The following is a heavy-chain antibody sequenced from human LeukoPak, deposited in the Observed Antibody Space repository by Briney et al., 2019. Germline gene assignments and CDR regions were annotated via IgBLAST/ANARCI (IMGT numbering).Heavy chain of an antibody. CDR3: ARDWFSDSSGYYPSPGFDY. V-gene: IGHV1-69*13. Sequence: SVKVSCKASGGTFSSYAISWVRQAPGQGLEWMGGIIPIFGTANYAQKIQGRVTITADEFTSTAYMELSSLRSEDTAVYYCARDWFSDSSGYYPSPGFDYWGQGTLVTVSS. CDR1: GGTFSSYA. CDR2: IIPIFGTA. J-gene: IGHJ4*02. D-gene: IGHD3-22*01.